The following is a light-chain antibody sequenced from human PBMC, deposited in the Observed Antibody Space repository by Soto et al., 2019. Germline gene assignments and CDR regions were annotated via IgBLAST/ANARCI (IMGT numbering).Light chain of an antibody. J-gene: IGKJ5*01. V-gene: IGKV3-20*01. CDR3: QQDVISVT. Sequence: EIVLTQSPGTLSLYPWEIATLSCRASQSISGNYLAWYQQKPGQAPRLLIYGASNRATGIPERFSGSGSGTDFTLTISRLEPQDSAMYYCQQDVISVTFGQGTRLEIK. CDR1: QSISGNY. CDR2: GAS.